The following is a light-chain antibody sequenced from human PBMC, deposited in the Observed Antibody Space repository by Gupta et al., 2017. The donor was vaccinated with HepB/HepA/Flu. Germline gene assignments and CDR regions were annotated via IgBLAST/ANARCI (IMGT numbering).Light chain of an antibody. CDR1: QSLLHSNGYDY. CDR2: LGS. J-gene: IGKJ3*01. Sequence: DNLMTQSPLSLPVTPGEPDSISCRSSQSLLHSNGYDYLDWYLQKPGQSPPLLIYLGSNRASGVPNRCSGSGSGTDFTLKISRVQDEDVGVYYCMQALHTPFTFGPGTKVDIK. CDR3: MQALHTPFT. V-gene: IGKV2-28*01.